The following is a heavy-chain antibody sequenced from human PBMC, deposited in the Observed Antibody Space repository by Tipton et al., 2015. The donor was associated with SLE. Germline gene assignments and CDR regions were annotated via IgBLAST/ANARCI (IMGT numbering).Heavy chain of an antibody. Sequence: TLSLTYTVSGGSITSDNYYWGWIRQPPGKGLEWIGNIYYGGTTYYNSSLKSRVTISVDTSKNQFSLKLSSVTAADTAVYYCARVPFYYYYYMDVWGKGTTVTVSS. CDR3: ARVPFYYYYYMDV. V-gene: IGHV4-39*07. CDR2: IYYGGTT. CDR1: GGSITSDNYY. J-gene: IGHJ6*03.